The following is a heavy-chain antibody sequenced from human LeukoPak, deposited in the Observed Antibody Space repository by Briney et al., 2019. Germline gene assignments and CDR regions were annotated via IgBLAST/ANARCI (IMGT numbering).Heavy chain of an antibody. CDR1: GYTFTSYD. V-gene: IGHV1-8*01. J-gene: IGHJ4*02. CDR3: ARGRTTVVTRVFGY. Sequence: ASVTVSCKASGYTFTSYDINWVRQAPGQGLEWMGWMNPNSGNTGYAQKFQGRVTVTRNTSISTAYMELSSLRSGDSAVYYCARGRTTVVTRVFGYWGQGTLVTVSS. D-gene: IGHD4-23*01. CDR2: MNPNSGNT.